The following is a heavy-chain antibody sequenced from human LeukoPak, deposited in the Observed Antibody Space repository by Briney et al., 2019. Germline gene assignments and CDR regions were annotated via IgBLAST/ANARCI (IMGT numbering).Heavy chain of an antibody. CDR2: ISYDGSNK. CDR1: GFTFSGYG. D-gene: IGHD2-2*01. Sequence: GGSLRLSCAASGFTFSGYGMHWVRQAPGKGLEWVAVISYDGSNKYYADSVKGRFTISRDNFKNTLYLQMNSLRAEDTAVYYCAKVTVPRPAYYYYYGMDVWGQGTTVTVSS. V-gene: IGHV3-30*18. J-gene: IGHJ6*02. CDR3: AKVTVPRPAYYYYYGMDV.